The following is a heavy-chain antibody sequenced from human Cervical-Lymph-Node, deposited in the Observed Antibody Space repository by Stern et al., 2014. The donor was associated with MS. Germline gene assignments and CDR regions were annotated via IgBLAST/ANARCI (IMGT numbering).Heavy chain of an antibody. J-gene: IGHJ5*02. CDR3: ARDLGGYCSSTSCYNNWFDP. D-gene: IGHD2-2*02. Sequence: QPQLQESGPGLVKPSETLSLTCTVSGGSISSYYWSWIRQPPGKGLEWIGYIYYSGSTNYNPSLKSRVTISVDTSKNQFSLKLSSVTAADTAVYYCARDLGGYCSSTSCYNNWFDPWGQGTLVTVSS. CDR2: IYYSGST. CDR1: GGSISSYY. V-gene: IGHV4-59*01.